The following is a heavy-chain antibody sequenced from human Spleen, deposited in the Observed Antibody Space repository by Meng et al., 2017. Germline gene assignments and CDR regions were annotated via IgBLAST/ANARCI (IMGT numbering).Heavy chain of an antibody. V-gene: IGHV4-4*02. CDR1: GDSITSHNW. CDR3: LRGSGGSV. J-gene: IGHJ1*01. D-gene: IGHD3-10*01. CDR2: IPHRGSS. Sequence: QVQLQQWGTGLLKPSETLSLTCAVSGDSITSHNWWAWVRQPPGKGLEWIGEIPHRGSSAYNPSLKSRVSMSIDKSKNQFSLKLTSVTAADTAVYYCLRGSGGSVWGQGTLVTVSS.